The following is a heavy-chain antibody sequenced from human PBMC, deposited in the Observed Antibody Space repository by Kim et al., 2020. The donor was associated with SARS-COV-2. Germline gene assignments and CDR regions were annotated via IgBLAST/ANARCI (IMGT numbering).Heavy chain of an antibody. CDR1: GYTFTSYG. J-gene: IGHJ4*02. CDR3: ARVTPAIWFGEFLEADY. Sequence: ASVKVSCKASGYTFTSYGISWVRQAPGQGLEWMGWISAYNGNTNYAQKLQGRVTMTTDTSTSTAYMELRSLRSDDTAVYYCARVTPAIWFGEFLEADYWGQGTLVTVSS. V-gene: IGHV1-18*01. D-gene: IGHD3-10*01. CDR2: ISAYNGNT.